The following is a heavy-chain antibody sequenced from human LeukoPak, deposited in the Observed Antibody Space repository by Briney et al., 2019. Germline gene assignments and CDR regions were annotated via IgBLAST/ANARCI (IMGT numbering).Heavy chain of an antibody. CDR1: GFTFSSYG. CDR2: IRYDGSNK. V-gene: IGHV3-30*02. Sequence: PGGSLRLSCAASGFTFSSYGMHWVRQAPGKGLEWVAFIRYDGSNKYYADSVKGRFTISRDNSKNTLYLQMNSLRAEDTAVYYCANSITSYYYYYKDVWGKGTTVTVSS. CDR3: ANSITSYYYYYKDV. J-gene: IGHJ6*03.